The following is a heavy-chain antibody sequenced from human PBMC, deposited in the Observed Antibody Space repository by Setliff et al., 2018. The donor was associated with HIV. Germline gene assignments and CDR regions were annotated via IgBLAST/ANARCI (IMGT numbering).Heavy chain of an antibody. J-gene: IGHJ3*02. D-gene: IGHD5-12*01. CDR3: ARDSKVATISGGAFDI. CDR1: GHSISSGYY. Sequence: SETLSLTCTVSGHSISSGYYWGWIRQPPGKGLEWIGSIYHSGSTYCNPSLKSRVTISVDTSKNQFSLKLSSVTAADTAVYYCARDSKVATISGGAFDIWGQGTMVTVSS. V-gene: IGHV4-38-2*02. CDR2: IYHSGST.